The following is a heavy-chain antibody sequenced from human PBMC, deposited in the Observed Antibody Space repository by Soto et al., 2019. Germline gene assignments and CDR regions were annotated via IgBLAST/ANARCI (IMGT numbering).Heavy chain of an antibody. CDR3: AKESSPGEVMFEYMDV. Sequence: EVRLVESGGGLEQPGRSLRLSCAVSGFIFDDYGMHWVRQVPGKGLEWVSGISWNSGKIEYADSVKGRFTISRDNAKNSLFLSMNSLRAEDTALYYCAKESSPGEVMFEYMDVWGKGTTVTVSS. J-gene: IGHJ6*03. D-gene: IGHD1-26*01. V-gene: IGHV3-9*01. CDR1: GFIFDDYG. CDR2: ISWNSGKI.